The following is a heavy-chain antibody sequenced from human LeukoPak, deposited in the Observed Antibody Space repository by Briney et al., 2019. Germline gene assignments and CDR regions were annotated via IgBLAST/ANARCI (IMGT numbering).Heavy chain of an antibody. V-gene: IGHV3-23*01. CDR1: GFTFSSYA. J-gene: IGHJ4*02. CDR2: ISGSGGST. Sequence: PGGSLRLSCAASGFTFSSYAMSWVRQAPGKGLEWVSAISGSGGSTYYADSVKGRFTISRDNSKNTLYLQMNSLRAEDTAVYYCAKGGYYYDSSGYSQFDYWGQGTLVTVSS. D-gene: IGHD3-22*01. CDR3: AKGGYYYDSSGYSQFDY.